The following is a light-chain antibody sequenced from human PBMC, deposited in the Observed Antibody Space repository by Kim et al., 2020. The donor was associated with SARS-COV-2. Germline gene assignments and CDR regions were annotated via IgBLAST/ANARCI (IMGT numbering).Light chain of an antibody. CDR3: CSYAGSPPYV. CDR1: SSDVGGYNY. J-gene: IGLJ1*01. Sequence: QSALTQPRSVSGSPGQSVTISCTGTSSDVGGYNYVSWYQQHPGKAPKLMIYDVSERPSGVPDRFSGSKSGNTASLTNSGLQAEDEADYYCCSYAGSPPYVFGTGTKVTVL. CDR2: DVS. V-gene: IGLV2-11*01.